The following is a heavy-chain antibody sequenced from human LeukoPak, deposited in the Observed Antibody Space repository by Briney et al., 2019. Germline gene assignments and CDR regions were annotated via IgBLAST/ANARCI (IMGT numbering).Heavy chain of an antibody. D-gene: IGHD3-3*01. J-gene: IGHJ4*02. CDR3: AKDLVEWDDFWSGSTSPFDY. V-gene: IGHV3-23*01. CDR2: ISGSGGST. Sequence: GGSLRLSCAASGFTFSSYAMSWVRQAPGKGLEWVSAISGSGGSTYYADSVKGRFTISRDNSKNTLYLQMNSLRAEDRAVYYCAKDLVEWDDFWSGSTSPFDYWGQGTLVTVSS. CDR1: GFTFSSYA.